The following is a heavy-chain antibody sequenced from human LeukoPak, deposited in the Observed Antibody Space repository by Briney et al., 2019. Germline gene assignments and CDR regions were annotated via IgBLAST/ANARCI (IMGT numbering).Heavy chain of an antibody. Sequence: GGSLRLSCAASGITFISAWTNWVRQAPGKGLEWVGRIKSKTDGGTAEHAAPVKGRFIISRDDSKNTLYLQMNSLNSDDTGVYYCATALRGVGFWGQGTLVTVPS. CDR2: IKSKTDGGTA. J-gene: IGHJ4*02. D-gene: IGHD3-3*01. V-gene: IGHV3-15*01. CDR3: ATALRGVGF. CDR1: GITFISAW.